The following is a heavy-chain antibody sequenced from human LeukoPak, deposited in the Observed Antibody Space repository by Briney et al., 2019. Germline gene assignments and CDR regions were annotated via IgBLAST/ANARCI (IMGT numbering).Heavy chain of an antibody. CDR3: ARHGGEWYSGTHGAFDI. V-gene: IGHV4-59*08. CDR1: GGSISSYY. J-gene: IGHJ3*02. D-gene: IGHD1-26*01. CDR2: IYYSGST. Sequence: SETLSLTCTVSGGSISSYYWSWIRQPPGKGLEWIGYIYYSGSTNYNPSLKSRVTISVDTSKNQFSLKLSSVTAADTAVYYCARHGGEWYSGTHGAFDIWGQGTMVTVSS.